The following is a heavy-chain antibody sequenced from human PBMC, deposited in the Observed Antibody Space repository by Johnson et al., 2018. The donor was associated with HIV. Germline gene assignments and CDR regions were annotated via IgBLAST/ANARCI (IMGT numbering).Heavy chain of an antibody. J-gene: IGHJ3*02. CDR1: GFTFSSYA. CDR2: ISYDGSNK. D-gene: IGHD6-6*01. Sequence: QMQLVESGGGVVQPGRSLRLSCEASGFTFSSYAMHWVRQAPGKGLEWVAVISYDGSNKYYADSVRGRFTISRDNSKNTLYLQMNSLRAEDTAVYYCAFIEYSSLDAFDIWGQGTMVTVSS. V-gene: IGHV3-30*04. CDR3: AFIEYSSLDAFDI.